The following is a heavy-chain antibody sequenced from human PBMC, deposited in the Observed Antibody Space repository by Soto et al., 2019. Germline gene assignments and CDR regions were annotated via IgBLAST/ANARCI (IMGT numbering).Heavy chain of an antibody. J-gene: IGHJ6*02. CDR1: GGSISSGDYY. CDR3: ARAGYYDFWSGYSNNSYYYGMDV. Sequence: PSETLSLTCTVSGGSISSGDYYGSWIRQPPGKGLEWIGYIYYSGSTYYNPSLKSRVTISVDTSKNQFSLKLSSVTAADTAVYYCARAGYYDFWSGYSNNSYYYGMDVWGQGTTVTVSS. D-gene: IGHD3-3*01. V-gene: IGHV4-30-4*01. CDR2: IYYSGST.